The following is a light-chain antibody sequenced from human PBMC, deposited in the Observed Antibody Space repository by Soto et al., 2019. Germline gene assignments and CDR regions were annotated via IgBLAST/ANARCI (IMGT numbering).Light chain of an antibody. Sequence: DIWMTQPPAPMSVSPGQTATLSCRASQSVSSNLAWYQQKPGQAPRLLIYGASTRATGIPARFSGSGSRTEFTLTISSLQSEDFAVYYCQQYNNGPPWTFGQGTKVAIK. V-gene: IGKV3-15*01. CDR3: QQYNNGPPWT. CDR1: QSVSSN. J-gene: IGKJ1*01. CDR2: GAS.